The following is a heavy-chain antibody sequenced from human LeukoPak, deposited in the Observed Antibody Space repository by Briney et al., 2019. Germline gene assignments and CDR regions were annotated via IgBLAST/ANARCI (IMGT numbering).Heavy chain of an antibody. CDR3: ARDRRRLLFED. Sequence: SETLSLTCAVYGGSFSGYYWSWICQPPGKGLEWIGEINHSGSTNYNPSLKSRVTISVDTSKNQFSLKLSSVTAADTAVYYCARDRRRLLFEDWGQGTLVTVSS. CDR2: INHSGST. J-gene: IGHJ4*02. D-gene: IGHD2-21*02. CDR1: GGSFSGYY. V-gene: IGHV4-34*01.